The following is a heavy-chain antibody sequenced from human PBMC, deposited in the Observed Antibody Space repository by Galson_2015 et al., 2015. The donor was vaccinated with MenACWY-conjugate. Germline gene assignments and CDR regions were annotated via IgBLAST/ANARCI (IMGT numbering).Heavy chain of an antibody. CDR3: AHSGGDTTMVHWWFDP. D-gene: IGHD5-18*01. CDR2: IYWDDDK. V-gene: IGHV2-5*02. Sequence: PALVKPTQTLTLPCTFSGFSLSSSGVGVGWIRQPPGKDLEWLALIYWDDDKRYSPSLKTRLTITRDTSKNQVVLTMTNMDPVDTATYYCAHSGGDTTMVHWWFDPWGRGTLVTVSS. CDR1: GFSLSSSGVG. J-gene: IGHJ5*02.